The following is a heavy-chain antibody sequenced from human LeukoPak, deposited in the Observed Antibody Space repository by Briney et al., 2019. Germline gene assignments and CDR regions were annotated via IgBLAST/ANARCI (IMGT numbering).Heavy chain of an antibody. J-gene: IGHJ3*02. CDR2: FDPEDGET. Sequence: ASVKVSCKVSGYTLTELSMHWVRQAPGKGLEWMGGFDPEDGETIYAQKFQGRVTMTGDTSTDTAYMELSSLRSEDTAVYYCATDKNRSNYYDPFDIWGQGTMVTVSS. D-gene: IGHD3-22*01. V-gene: IGHV1-24*01. CDR1: GYTLTELS. CDR3: ATDKNRSNYYDPFDI.